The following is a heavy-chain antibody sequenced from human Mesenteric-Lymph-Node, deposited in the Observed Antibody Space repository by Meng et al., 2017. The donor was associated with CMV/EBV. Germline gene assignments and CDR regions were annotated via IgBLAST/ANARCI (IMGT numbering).Heavy chain of an antibody. D-gene: IGHD2/OR15-2a*01. CDR1: GGSFSGYY. J-gene: IGHJ4*02. CDR2: INHSGST. Sequence: GSLRLSCAVYGGSFSGYYWSWIRQPPGKGLEWIGEINHSGSTNYNPSLKSRITMSVDTSKNQFSLNLTSVTAADTAVYYCARNRGCDYWGQGTLVTVSS. V-gene: IGHV4-34*10. CDR3: ARNRGCDY.